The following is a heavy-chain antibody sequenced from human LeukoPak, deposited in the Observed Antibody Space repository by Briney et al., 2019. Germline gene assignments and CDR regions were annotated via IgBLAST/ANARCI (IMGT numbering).Heavy chain of an antibody. CDR3: ARDRPYTGGWRGFDY. Sequence: GASVKVSCKASGGTFSRYAISWVRQAPGQGLEWMGGIIPMFGIANYAQKFQGRVTITADESTSTAYMELSSLRSEDTAVYYCARDRPYTGGWRGFDYWGQGTLVTAS. CDR2: IIPMFGIA. J-gene: IGHJ4*02. CDR1: GGTFSRYA. V-gene: IGHV1-69*13. D-gene: IGHD6-19*01.